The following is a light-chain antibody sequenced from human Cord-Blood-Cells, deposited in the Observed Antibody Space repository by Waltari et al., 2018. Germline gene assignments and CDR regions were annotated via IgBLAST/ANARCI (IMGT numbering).Light chain of an antibody. CDR3: QQYNSYSYT. Sequence: DIQLTQSPSTLSASVGDRVTITCRASPSNSSWLAWYQQKPGKAPKLLIYDASSLESGVPSRFSGSGSGTEFTLTISSLQPDDFATYYCQQYNSYSYTFGQGTKLEIK. J-gene: IGKJ2*01. V-gene: IGKV1-5*01. CDR1: PSNSSW. CDR2: DAS.